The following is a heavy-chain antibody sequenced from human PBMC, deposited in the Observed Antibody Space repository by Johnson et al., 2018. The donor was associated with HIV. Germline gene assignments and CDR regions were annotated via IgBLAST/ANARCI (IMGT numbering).Heavy chain of an antibody. CDR3: AKVSSSSTWAHDPFDV. D-gene: IGHD6-6*01. CDR1: GFTFDDYG. Sequence: VQLVESGGGVVRPGRSLRLSCAASGFTFDDYGLSWVRQAPGKGLKWVSGISWNSGSIGYADSVKGRFTISRDNAKNSLYLQMNSLRVEDTALYYCAKVSSSSTWAHDPFDVWGQGTMVTVSS. CDR2: ISWNSGSI. J-gene: IGHJ3*01. V-gene: IGHV3-20*04.